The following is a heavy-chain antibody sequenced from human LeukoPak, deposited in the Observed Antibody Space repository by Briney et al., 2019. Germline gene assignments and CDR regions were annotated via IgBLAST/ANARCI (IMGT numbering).Heavy chain of an antibody. J-gene: IGHJ4*02. D-gene: IGHD2-2*01. V-gene: IGHV3-7*01. CDR3: ARDIVVVPATFDY. CDR2: INQDGGEK. CDR1: GFTFSSYS. Sequence: GGSLRLSCAASGFTFSSYSMNWVRQAPGKGLERVANINQDGGEKFYVDSVKGRFTISRDNAKNSLYLQMNSLRAEDTAMYYCARDIVVVPATFDYWGQGTLVSVSS.